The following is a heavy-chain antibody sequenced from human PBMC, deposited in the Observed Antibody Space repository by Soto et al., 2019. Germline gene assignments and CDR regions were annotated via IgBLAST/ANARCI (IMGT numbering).Heavy chain of an antibody. D-gene: IGHD3-10*01. V-gene: IGHV5-51*07. CDR1: GYSFTSYW. J-gene: IGHJ6*02. CDR3: TRPRYYGSGSYRYGMVV. CDR2: IYPGDSDT. Sequence: GESLKFSCQGSGYSFTSYWIGWLHQMPGKGLEWLGIIYPGDSDTSYSPSSQGQDTIYADKSISTAYLQWSSLKAPDTAMYYCTRPRYYGSGSYRYGMVVWGQGTTVTVAS.